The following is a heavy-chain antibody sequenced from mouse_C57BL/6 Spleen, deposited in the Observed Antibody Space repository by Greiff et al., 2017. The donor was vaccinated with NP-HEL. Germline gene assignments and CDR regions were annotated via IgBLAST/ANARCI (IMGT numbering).Heavy chain of an antibody. V-gene: IGHV1-42*01. D-gene: IGHD1-1*01. J-gene: IGHJ2*01. CDR3: ARTGTTVVADY. CDR1: GYSFTGYY. Sequence: VQLVESGPELVKPGASVKISCKASGYSFTGYYMNWVKQSPEKSLEWIGEINPSTGGTTYNQKFKAKATLTVDKSSSTAYMQLKSLTSEDSAVYYCARTGTTVVADYWGQGTTLTVSS. CDR2: INPSTGGT.